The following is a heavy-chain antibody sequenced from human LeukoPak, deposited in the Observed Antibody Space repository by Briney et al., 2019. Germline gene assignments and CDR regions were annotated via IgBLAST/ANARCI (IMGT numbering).Heavy chain of an antibody. D-gene: IGHD3-10*01. Sequence: GGSLRLSCAASGFTFSNFGMHWVRQAPGKGLEWVAFVRPDGSSQYYADSVKGRFTISRDNSKNTLYLQMNSLRAEDTAFYYCAKDQAGTWGLDYWGQGTLVTVSS. V-gene: IGHV3-30*02. CDR2: VRPDGSSQ. CDR3: AKDQAGTWGLDY. J-gene: IGHJ4*02. CDR1: GFTFSNFG.